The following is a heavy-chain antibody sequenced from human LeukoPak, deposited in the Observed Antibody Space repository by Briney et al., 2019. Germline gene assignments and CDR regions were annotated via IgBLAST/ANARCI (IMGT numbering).Heavy chain of an antibody. V-gene: IGHV3-11*01. CDR1: GFTFSDYY. D-gene: IGHD3-10*01. Sequence: PGGSLRLSCAASGFTFSDYYMSWIRQAPGKGLEWVSYISSSGSTIYYADSVKGRFTISRDNAKNSLYLQMNSLRAEDTAVYYCARVVSMVRGVMDMWFDPWGQGTLVTVSS. CDR3: ARVVSMVRGVMDMWFDP. CDR2: ISSSGSTI. J-gene: IGHJ5*02.